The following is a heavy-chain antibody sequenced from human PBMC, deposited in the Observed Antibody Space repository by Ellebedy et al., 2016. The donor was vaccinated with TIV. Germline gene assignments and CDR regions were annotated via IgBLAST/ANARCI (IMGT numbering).Heavy chain of an antibody. D-gene: IGHD1-7*01. CDR2: MNPGNGNT. Sequence: AASVKVSCKASGYTFISHDINWVRQATGQGLEWMGWMNPGNGNTGYAQNFQGRVTMTRDTSISTAYMELKSLRSEDTAVYFCTRDTLGTARADDTFDIWGQGTMVTVSS. V-gene: IGHV1-8*01. CDR1: GYTFISHD. J-gene: IGHJ3*02. CDR3: TRDTLGTARADDTFDI.